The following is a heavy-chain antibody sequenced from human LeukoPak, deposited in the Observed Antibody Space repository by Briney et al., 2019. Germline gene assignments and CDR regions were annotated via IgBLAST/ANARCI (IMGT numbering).Heavy chain of an antibody. J-gene: IGHJ6*02. CDR1: GFPVGSYY. CDR3: ARGSGVILTGYSGMDV. CDR2: IYKGGTT. V-gene: IGHV3-53*01. Sequence: GGSLRLSCEASGFPVGSYYLTWVRQAPGKGLEWVSAIYKGGTTYYADSVKGRFTVSRDNSKNSFSLQMNSLSADDTAVYYCARGSGVILTGYSGMDVWGQGTTVTVSS. D-gene: IGHD3-9*01.